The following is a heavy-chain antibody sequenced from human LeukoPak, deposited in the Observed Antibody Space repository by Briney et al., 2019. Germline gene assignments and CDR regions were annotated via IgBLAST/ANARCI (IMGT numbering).Heavy chain of an antibody. V-gene: IGHV3-7*01. D-gene: IGHD1-1*01. CDR2: TKPDGTEK. Sequence: PGGSLRLSCAASGFAFSNYWMTWVRQAPGKGLQWVANTKPDGTEKNYVDSVKGRFTISRDNAKNSVYLQLNSLRVDDTALYYCARTPLTQLEPDYFDSWGQGTLVSVS. J-gene: IGHJ4*02. CDR3: ARTPLTQLEPDYFDS. CDR1: GFAFSNYW.